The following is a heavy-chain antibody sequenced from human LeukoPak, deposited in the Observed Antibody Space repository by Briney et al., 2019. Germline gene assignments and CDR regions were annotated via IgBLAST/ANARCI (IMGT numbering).Heavy chain of an antibody. V-gene: IGHV3-30*04. Sequence: PGGSLRLSCEAYEFSFSSYSMHWVRQTPDKGLDWLAVMSGDGSKTFHADSVKGRFTISRDNSKSTVYLQMTSLRAEDTAVYYCAREMPWSTGYFPVFDDWGQGTLVTVSS. J-gene: IGHJ4*02. CDR1: EFSFSSYS. CDR2: MSGDGSKT. CDR3: AREMPWSTGYFPVFDD. D-gene: IGHD2-8*02.